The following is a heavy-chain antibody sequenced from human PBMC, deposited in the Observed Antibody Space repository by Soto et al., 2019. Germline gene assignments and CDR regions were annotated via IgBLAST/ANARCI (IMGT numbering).Heavy chain of an antibody. CDR2: ISYDGSNK. CDR3: AKVGRYYDILTGYRDYYGMDV. J-gene: IGHJ6*02. CDR1: GFTFSSYG. D-gene: IGHD3-9*01. V-gene: IGHV3-30*18. Sequence: QVQLVESGGGVVQPGRSLRLSCAASGFTFSSYGMHWVRQAPGKGLEWVAVISYDGSNKYYADSVKGRFTISRDNSKNTLSLQMNSLRAEDTAVYYCAKVGRYYDILTGYRDYYGMDVWGQGTTVTVSS.